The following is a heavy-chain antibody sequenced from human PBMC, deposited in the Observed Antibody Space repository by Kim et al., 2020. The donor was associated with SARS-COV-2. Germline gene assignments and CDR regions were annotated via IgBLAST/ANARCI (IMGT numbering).Heavy chain of an antibody. J-gene: IGHJ4*02. Sequence: KCRVTISVDTSKNQFSLKLSSVTAADTAVYYCARARQVKIAAAGYYYFDYWGQGTLVTVSS. V-gene: IGHV4-31*02. D-gene: IGHD6-13*01. CDR3: ARARQVKIAAAGYYYFDY.